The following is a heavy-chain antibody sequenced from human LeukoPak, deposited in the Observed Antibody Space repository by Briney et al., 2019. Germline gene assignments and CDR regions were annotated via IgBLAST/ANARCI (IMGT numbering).Heavy chain of an antibody. Sequence: GGSLRLSCVGSGFNLSNYDMHWLRHAPGKARVWCSVIGNASATYYAESVEGRLHISRDNAKSAFYLQMHSLSAGDTAVYYCARVRPRSGWDDEYFDIWGQETMVVVSS. CDR1: GFNLSNYD. J-gene: IGHJ3*02. CDR2: IGNASAT. V-gene: IGHV3-13*01. D-gene: IGHD6-19*01. CDR3: ARVRPRSGWDDEYFDI.